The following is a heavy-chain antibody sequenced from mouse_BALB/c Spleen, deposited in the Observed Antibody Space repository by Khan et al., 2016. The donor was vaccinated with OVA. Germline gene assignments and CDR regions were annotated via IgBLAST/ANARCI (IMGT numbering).Heavy chain of an antibody. V-gene: IGHV9-4*02. D-gene: IGHD2-12*01. CDR2: INTHSGVP. Sequence: QVQLQQSGPELKKPGETVRISCKASGYTFTTAGMQWVQKMPGKGLKWIGWINTHSGVPKYAEDFKGRFVFSLETSASTAYLQITNLKNDDTATYFCARGGAAVYRNDGGAMDSWGQGTSVTVSS. CDR3: ARGGAAVYRNDGGAMDS. J-gene: IGHJ4*01. CDR1: GYTFTTAG.